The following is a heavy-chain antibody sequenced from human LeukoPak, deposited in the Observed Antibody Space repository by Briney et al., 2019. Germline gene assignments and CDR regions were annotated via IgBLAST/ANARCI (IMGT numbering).Heavy chain of an antibody. J-gene: IGHJ4*02. V-gene: IGHV1-69*05. D-gene: IGHD2-21*02. CDR3: AREADAYCGGDCYSYFDY. CDR2: IIPIFGTA. Sequence: ASVKVSCKASGVTFSSYAISWVRQAPGQGLEWMGGIIPIFGTANYAQKFQGRVTITTDESTSTAYMELSSLRSEDTAVYYCAREADAYCGGDCYSYFDYWGQGTLVTVSS. CDR1: GVTFSSYA.